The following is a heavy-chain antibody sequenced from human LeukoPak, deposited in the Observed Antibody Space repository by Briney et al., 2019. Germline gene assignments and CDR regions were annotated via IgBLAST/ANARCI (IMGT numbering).Heavy chain of an antibody. D-gene: IGHD3-22*01. Sequence: GGSLRLSCAASGFTFSSYSMNWVRQAPGKGLEWVSYISSSSSTIYYADSVKGRFTISRDNAKNSLYLQMNSLRAEDTAVYYCARNLYYYDSSGYYYYWGQGTLVTVSS. V-gene: IGHV3-48*01. CDR3: ARNLYYYDSSGYYYY. CDR2: ISSSSSTI. CDR1: GFTFSSYS. J-gene: IGHJ4*02.